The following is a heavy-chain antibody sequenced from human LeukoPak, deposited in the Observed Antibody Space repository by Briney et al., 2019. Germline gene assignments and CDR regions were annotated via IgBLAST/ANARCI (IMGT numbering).Heavy chain of an antibody. CDR3: AGGKVYTYGPTVF. CDR2: INPNSGGT. CDR1: GYTFTGYY. V-gene: IGHV1-2*02. J-gene: IGHJ3*01. D-gene: IGHD5-18*01. Sequence: ASVKVSCKASGYTFTGYYMHWVRQAPGQGLEWMGWINPNSGGTNYAQKFQGRVTMTRDTSISTGYMELSRLTSDDTAVYYCAGGKVYTYGPTVFWGQGTMVTVSS.